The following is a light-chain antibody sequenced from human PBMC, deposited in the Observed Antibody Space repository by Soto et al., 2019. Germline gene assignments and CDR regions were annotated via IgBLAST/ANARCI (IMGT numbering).Light chain of an antibody. Sequence: EVVLTQSPGTLSLSPGERATLSCRASQTVGNNCLAWYQQKPGQAPRLLIFGSSDRATGIPDRFSGSGSGTDFTLTITRLEPEDFAVYYCQQYGSSPPYTFGQGTKLEIK. CDR2: GSS. V-gene: IGKV3-20*01. CDR3: QQYGSSPPYT. J-gene: IGKJ2*01. CDR1: QTVGNNC.